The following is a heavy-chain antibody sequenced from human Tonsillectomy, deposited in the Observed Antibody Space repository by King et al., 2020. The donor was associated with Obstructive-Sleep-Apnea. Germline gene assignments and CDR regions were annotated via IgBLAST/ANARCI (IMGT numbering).Heavy chain of an antibody. D-gene: IGHD4-17*01. V-gene: IGHV4-59*01. CDR2: IYYSGST. CDR1: GGSISSYY. Sequence: PLQESGPGLVKPSETLSLTCTVSGGSISSYYWSWIRQPPGKGLEWIGYIYYSGSTNYNPSLKSRVTISVDTSKNQFSLKLSSVTAADTAVYYCARAFYGDYAVDYWGQGTLVTVSS. CDR3: ARAFYGDYAVDY. J-gene: IGHJ4*02.